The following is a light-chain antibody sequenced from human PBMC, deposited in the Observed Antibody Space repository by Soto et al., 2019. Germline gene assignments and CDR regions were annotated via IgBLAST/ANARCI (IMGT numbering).Light chain of an antibody. V-gene: IGKV1-12*01. CDR2: GAS. CDR1: QDISSW. Sequence: DLQMTQSPSSVSASVGDRVTITCRASQDISSWLAWYQQKPGKAPNLLIYGASSLQSGVPSRFSGSGSGTDFTLTISSLQPEDYATYFCQQANSFPFTFGPGTTVDIK. CDR3: QQANSFPFT. J-gene: IGKJ3*01.